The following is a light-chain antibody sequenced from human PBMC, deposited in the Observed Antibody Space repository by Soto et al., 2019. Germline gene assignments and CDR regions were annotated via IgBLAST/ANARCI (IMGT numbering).Light chain of an antibody. CDR1: SSNLGDNA. Sequence: QSVLTQPPSASGTPGKRVTISCSTSSSNLGDNAVNWYQHCPGTAPKLLIYGYNQRPSGVPDRLPGSQSGTSASLAISGLRSEDEAGYSCAAWAASMYGYVFRTGTKLTVL. CDR3: AAWAASMYGYV. J-gene: IGLJ1*01. V-gene: IGLV1-44*01. CDR2: GYN.